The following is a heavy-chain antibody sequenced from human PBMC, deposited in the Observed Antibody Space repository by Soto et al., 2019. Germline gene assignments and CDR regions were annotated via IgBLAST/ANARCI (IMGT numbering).Heavy chain of an antibody. CDR3: ACALLSSEGYLDP. Sequence: GGSLRLSCAASGFTFSLYSMDWVRQAPGKGLEWVSSISPSSSYVYYADSVRGRFTNSRDNAKNSFFLQMNSLRVEDTALYYCACALLSSEGYLDPWGQGPLVTVSS. J-gene: IGHJ5*02. CDR1: GFTFSLYS. V-gene: IGHV3-21*01. CDR2: ISPSSSYV. D-gene: IGHD5-18*01.